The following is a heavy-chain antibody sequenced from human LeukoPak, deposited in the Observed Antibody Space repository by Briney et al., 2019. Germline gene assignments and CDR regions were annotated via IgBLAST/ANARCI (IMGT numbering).Heavy chain of an antibody. D-gene: IGHD5-12*01. Sequence: GGSLRLSCAASGFTFSSYAMHWVRQAPGKGLEWVAVISYDGSNKYYADSVKGRFTISRDNSKNTLYLQMNSLRAEDTAVYYCARAGYGDYYYYGMDVWGQGTTVTVSS. V-gene: IGHV3-30*04. CDR3: ARAGYGDYYYYGMDV. CDR1: GFTFSSYA. J-gene: IGHJ6*02. CDR2: ISYDGSNK.